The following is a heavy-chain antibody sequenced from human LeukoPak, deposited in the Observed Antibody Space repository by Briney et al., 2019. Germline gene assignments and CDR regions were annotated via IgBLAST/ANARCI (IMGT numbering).Heavy chain of an antibody. CDR3: AKDSSGWFILIDY. V-gene: IGHV3-23*01. J-gene: IGHJ4*02. D-gene: IGHD6-19*01. CDR2: ISGSGGST. CDR1: GFTFSSYT. Sequence: GGSLRLSCAASGFTFSSYTINWVRQAPGKGLEWVSAISGSGGSTYYADSVKGRFTISRDNSKNTLYLQMNSLRAEDTAVYYCAKDSSGWFILIDYWGQGTLVTVSS.